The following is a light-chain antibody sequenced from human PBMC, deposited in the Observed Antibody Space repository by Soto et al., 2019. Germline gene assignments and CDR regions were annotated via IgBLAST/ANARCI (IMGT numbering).Light chain of an antibody. J-gene: IGKJ1*01. CDR3: QQYNNWLS. V-gene: IGKV3D-15*01. CDR2: GAS. CDR1: QNVDTK. Sequence: EIVLTQSPGTLSLSPGERATLSFRASQNVDTKYVAWYQFKPGQAPRIIIFGASGRATGIPDRFSGTGSGTEFTLTISSLQSEDLAVYYCQQYNNWLSFGQGTKVDIK.